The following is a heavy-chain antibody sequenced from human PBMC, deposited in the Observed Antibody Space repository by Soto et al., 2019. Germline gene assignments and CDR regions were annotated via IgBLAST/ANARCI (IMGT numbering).Heavy chain of an antibody. J-gene: IGHJ6*03. V-gene: IGHV3-7*01. D-gene: IGHD2-2*01. CDR3: ARDSAYCRSTSCYLSYYYYMDV. CDR1: GFTFSNHW. CDR2: IKQDGSEK. Sequence: EVQVVEPGGGLVQPGGSLRLSCAASGFTFSNHWMTWVRQAPGKGLEWVANIKQDGSEKYYVDSVKGRFTLSRDNAKNSLYLQMNSLRAEDTAVYYCARDSAYCRSTSCYLSYYYYMDVWGKGTTVTVSS.